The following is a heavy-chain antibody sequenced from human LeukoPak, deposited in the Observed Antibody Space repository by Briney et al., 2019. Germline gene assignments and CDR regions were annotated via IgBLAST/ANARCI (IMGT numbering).Heavy chain of an antibody. CDR3: VGSPTYYYMDV. CDR2: ISHDGGND. V-gene: IGHV3-30*04. Sequence: SLRLSCAASGSTFRNHAIHWVRQAPGKGLEWVTVISHDGGNDYYRDSVKGRFTISRDNSKNTVLLQMNSLSPDDTAIYYCVGSPTYYYMDVWGKGSSVTVSS. D-gene: IGHD3-10*01. J-gene: IGHJ6*03. CDR1: GSTFRNHA.